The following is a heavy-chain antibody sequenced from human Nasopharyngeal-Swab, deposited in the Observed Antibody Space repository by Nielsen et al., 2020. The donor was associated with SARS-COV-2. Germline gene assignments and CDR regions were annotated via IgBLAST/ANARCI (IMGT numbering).Heavy chain of an antibody. Sequence: SGPTLVKPTQTLTLTCTFSGFSLSTSGVGVGWIRQPPGKALEWLALIYWADDMRYSPSLETRLTITKDTSKNQVVLTMTNVDPIDTGTYYCAHRAPSTWEGDWFDTWGQGTLVTVSS. J-gene: IGHJ5*02. D-gene: IGHD1-26*01. V-gene: IGHV2-5*02. CDR2: IYWADDM. CDR1: GFSLSTSGVG. CDR3: AHRAPSTWEGDWFDT.